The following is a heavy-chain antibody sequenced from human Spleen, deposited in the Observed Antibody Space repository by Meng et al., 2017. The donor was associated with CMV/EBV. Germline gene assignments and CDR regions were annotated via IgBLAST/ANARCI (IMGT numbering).Heavy chain of an antibody. J-gene: IGHJ3*02. D-gene: IGHD2/OR15-2a*01. CDR3: ARVHTFGLGAFDI. V-gene: IGHV3-21*01. CDR2: ITSSGSYI. Sequence: GGSLRLSCAVSGFTFSGYSMNWVRQAPGKGLEWVSSITSSGSYIYYADSVKGRFTISRDNAKNSLYLQMNSLRAEDTAVYFCARVHTFGLGAFDIWGQGTMVTVSS. CDR1: GFTFSGYS.